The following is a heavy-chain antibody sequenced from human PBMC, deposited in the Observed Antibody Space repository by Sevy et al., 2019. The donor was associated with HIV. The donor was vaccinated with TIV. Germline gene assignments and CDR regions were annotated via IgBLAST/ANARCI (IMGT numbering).Heavy chain of an antibody. CDR2: ISGSGAST. CDR1: GFTFSSYA. J-gene: IGHJ4*02. Sequence: GGSLRLSCAASGFTFSSYAMSWVRQAPGKGLEWVSAISGSGASTYYADSVKGRFTISGDNSQNTLYLQMNSLRAEDTDVYYCAKDQGDFGIVVVLDYWGQGTLVTVSS. V-gene: IGHV3-23*01. CDR3: AKDQGDFGIVVVLDY. D-gene: IGHD3-22*01.